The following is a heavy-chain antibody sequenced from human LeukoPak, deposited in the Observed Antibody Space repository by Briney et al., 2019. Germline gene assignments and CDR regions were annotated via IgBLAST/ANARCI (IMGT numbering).Heavy chain of an antibody. Sequence: GGSLRLSCAASGFTFSNYWMTWVRQAPGKGLEWVANIKPDESEKYYVGSVKGRFTISRDNAKNSLYLQMNSLRAEDTAVYYCASPVGATTVRAFDIWGQGTMVTVSS. D-gene: IGHD1-26*01. CDR1: GFTFSNYW. CDR3: ASPVGATTVRAFDI. V-gene: IGHV3-7*03. CDR2: IKPDESEK. J-gene: IGHJ3*02.